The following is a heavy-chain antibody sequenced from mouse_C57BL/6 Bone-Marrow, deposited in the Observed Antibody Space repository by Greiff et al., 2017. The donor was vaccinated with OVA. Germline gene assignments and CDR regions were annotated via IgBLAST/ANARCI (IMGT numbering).Heavy chain of an antibody. Sequence: QVQLQQPGTELVKPGASVKLSCKASGYTFTSYWMHWVKQRPGQGLEWIGNINPSNGGTNYNEKFKSKATLTVDKSSSTAYMQLSSLTSEDSAVYYCARENYDYDEEGPYFDYWGQGTTLTVSS. CDR2: INPSNGGT. D-gene: IGHD2-4*01. CDR3: ARENYDYDEEGPYFDY. V-gene: IGHV1-53*01. J-gene: IGHJ2*01. CDR1: GYTFTSYW.